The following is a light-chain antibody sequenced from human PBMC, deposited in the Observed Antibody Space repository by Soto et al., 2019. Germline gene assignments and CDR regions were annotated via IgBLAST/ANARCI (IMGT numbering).Light chain of an antibody. V-gene: IGLV2-8*01. J-gene: IGLJ2*01. Sequence: QSALTQPPSASASPGQSVTISCTGSSTDIGGYNFVSWYQQLPGKAPKLLIYEVSKRPSGVPDRFSGSKSGNTASLTVSGLSADEDADYSDNSFSCSVVPCVFFGGGTKLTVL. CDR3: NSFSCSVVPCVF. CDR2: EVS. CDR1: STDIGGYNF.